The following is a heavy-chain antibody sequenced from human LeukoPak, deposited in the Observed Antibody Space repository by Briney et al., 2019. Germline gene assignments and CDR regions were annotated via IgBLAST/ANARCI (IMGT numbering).Heavy chain of an antibody. CDR1: GFTFSSYS. V-gene: IGHV3-21*01. Sequence: PGGSLRLSCAASGFTFSSYSMNWVRQAPGKGLEWVSSITSSGRYIYYADSVKGRFTISRDNSENSLYLQMDSLTAEDTAVYYCARGLMVYADQGYSLDYWGQGTLVTVSS. CDR2: ITSSGRYI. D-gene: IGHD2-8*01. J-gene: IGHJ4*02. CDR3: ARGLMVYADQGYSLDY.